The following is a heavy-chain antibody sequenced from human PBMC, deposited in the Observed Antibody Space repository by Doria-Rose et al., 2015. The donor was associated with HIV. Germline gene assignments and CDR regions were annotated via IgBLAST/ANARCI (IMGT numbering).Heavy chain of an antibody. D-gene: IGHD6-13*01. Sequence: QITLKECGPVLVKPTETLTLTCTVSGVSLSSPGMGVSWIRQPPGKALEWLAYIFSDDERSYNTSLKSRLTISRGTSKSQVVLTMTDMDPVDTATYYCARIKSSRWYHKYYFDFWGQGTLVIVSA. CDR1: GVSLSSPGMG. V-gene: IGHV2-26*01. CDR3: ARIKSSRWYHKYYFDF. CDR2: IFSDDER. J-gene: IGHJ4*02.